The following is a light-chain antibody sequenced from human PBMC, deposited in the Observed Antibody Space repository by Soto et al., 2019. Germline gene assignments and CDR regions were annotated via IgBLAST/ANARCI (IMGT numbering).Light chain of an antibody. CDR1: QGIANF. CDR3: QQLNSFPIT. CDR2: GAS. Sequence: IPLTQSPSSLSASVGDRVTISCRASQGIANFLAWYQQKPGKAPKLLIYGASTLQSGVPSRFSGSGSGTDFTLTISSLQPEDFATYYCQQLNSFPITFGPGTKVDIK. V-gene: IGKV1-9*01. J-gene: IGKJ3*01.